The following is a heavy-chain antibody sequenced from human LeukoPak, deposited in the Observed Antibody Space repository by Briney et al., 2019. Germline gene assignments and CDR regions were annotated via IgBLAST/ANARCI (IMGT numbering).Heavy chain of an antibody. J-gene: IGHJ4*02. CDR3: ARVGDWNDLVF. Sequence: SETLSLTCTVSGGSLSPYYWSWIRHSPGKGVEWIGYIHHSGFTNYNPSLKSRVTISVDTSKRQFSLKLRSVTAADTAVYYCARVGDWNDLVFWGQGTLVTVSS. CDR1: GGSLSPYY. D-gene: IGHD1-1*01. CDR2: IHHSGFT. V-gene: IGHV4-59*01.